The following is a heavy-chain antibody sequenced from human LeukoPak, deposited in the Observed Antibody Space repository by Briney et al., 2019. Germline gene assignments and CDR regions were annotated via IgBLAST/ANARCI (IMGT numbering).Heavy chain of an antibody. CDR1: GGTFSSYT. CDR3: ARDCSSTSCAPTPDAFDI. Sequence: SVKVSCKASGGTFSSYTISWVRQAPGQGLEWMGRIIPILGIANYAQKFQGRVTITADKSTSTAYMELSSLRSEDTAVYYCARDCSSTSCAPTPDAFDIWGQGTMVTVSS. J-gene: IGHJ3*02. D-gene: IGHD2-2*01. CDR2: IIPILGIA. V-gene: IGHV1-69*04.